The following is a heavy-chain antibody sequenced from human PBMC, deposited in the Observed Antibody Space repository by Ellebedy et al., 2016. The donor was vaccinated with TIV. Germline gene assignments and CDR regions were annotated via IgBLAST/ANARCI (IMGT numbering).Heavy chain of an antibody. V-gene: IGHV4-31*03. J-gene: IGHJ4*02. CDR1: GGSISSGGYY. CDR3: ARHVASCPSEVDY. CDR2: IYYSGST. D-gene: IGHD2-2*01. Sequence: MPSETLSLTCTVSGGSISSGGYYWSWIRQHPGKGLEWIGYIYYSGSTYYNPSLKSRVTISVDTSKNQFSLKLISLTAADTAVYYCARHVASCPSEVDYWGQGTLVTVSS.